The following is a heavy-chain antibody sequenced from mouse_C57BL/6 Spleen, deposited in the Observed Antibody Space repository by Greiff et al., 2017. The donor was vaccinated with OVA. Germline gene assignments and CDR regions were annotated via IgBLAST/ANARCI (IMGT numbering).Heavy chain of an antibody. Sequence: QVQLQQPGAELVKPGASVKMSCKASGYTFTSYWITWVKQRPGQGLEWIGDIYPGSGSTNYNEKFKSKATLTVDTSSSTAYMQLSSLTSEDSAVYYGARRGLLRSYFDYWGQGTTLTVSS. CDR2: IYPGSGST. V-gene: IGHV1-55*01. D-gene: IGHD1-1*01. CDR3: ARRGLLRSYFDY. CDR1: GYTFTSYW. J-gene: IGHJ2*01.